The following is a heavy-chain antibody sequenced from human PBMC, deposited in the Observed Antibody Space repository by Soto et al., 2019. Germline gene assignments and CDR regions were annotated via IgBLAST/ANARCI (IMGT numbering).Heavy chain of an antibody. D-gene: IGHD4-17*01. CDR3: ARVPYYGDYGGRYDAFDI. Sequence: QVQLQQWGAGLLKPSETLSLTCAVYGGSFSGYYWSWIRQPPGKGLEWIGEINHSGSTNYNPSLQSRVTIAVDTSKNQFSLKLSSVTAADTAVYYCARVPYYGDYGGRYDAFDIWGQGTMVTVSS. J-gene: IGHJ3*02. V-gene: IGHV4-34*01. CDR2: INHSGST. CDR1: GGSFSGYY.